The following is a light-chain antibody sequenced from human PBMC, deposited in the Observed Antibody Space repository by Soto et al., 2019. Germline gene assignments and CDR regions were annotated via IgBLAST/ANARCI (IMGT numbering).Light chain of an antibody. J-gene: IGKJ4*01. Sequence: EIVLTQSPGTLSLSPGERATLSCRASQSVSSSYLAWYQQKPGQAPRLLIYGASSRATGIPDRFSGSGSGTDFALTISRLEPGDFAVYYCQQYGSSPLLTFGGGTKVEIK. CDR2: GAS. CDR1: QSVSSSY. CDR3: QQYGSSPLLT. V-gene: IGKV3-20*01.